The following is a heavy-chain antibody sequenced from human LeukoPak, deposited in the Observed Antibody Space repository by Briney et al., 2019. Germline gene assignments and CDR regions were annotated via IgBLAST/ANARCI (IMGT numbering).Heavy chain of an antibody. CDR3: APLGRTSSGFDY. V-gene: IGHV1-2*06. J-gene: IGHJ4*02. D-gene: IGHD3-22*01. Sequence: ASVKVSCKASGYTFTGYYMHWVRQAPGQGLEWMGRINPNSGGTNYAQKFQGRVTMTRDTSISTAYMELSRLRSDDTAVYHCAPLGRTSSGFDYWGQGTLVTVSS. CDR1: GYTFTGYY. CDR2: INPNSGGT.